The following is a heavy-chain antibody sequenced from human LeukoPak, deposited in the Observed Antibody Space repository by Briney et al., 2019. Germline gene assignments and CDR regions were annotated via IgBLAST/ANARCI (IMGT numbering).Heavy chain of an antibody. D-gene: IGHD6-19*01. CDR1: GFTAGDYA. CDR3: TRGFYRSSGWSYMPYYFDY. Sequence: PGGSMRLSSTAYGFTAGDYAMSWYSQAPGKGLEWEGFIRSKAYGGTTEYAASVKGRFTISRDDSKSIAYLQMNSLKTEDTAVYYCTRGFYRSSGWSYMPYYFDYWGQGTLVTVSS. V-gene: IGHV3-49*03. J-gene: IGHJ4*02. CDR2: IRSKAYGGTT.